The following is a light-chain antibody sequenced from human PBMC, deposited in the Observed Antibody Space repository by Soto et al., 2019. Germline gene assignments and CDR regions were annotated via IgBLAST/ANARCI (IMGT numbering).Light chain of an antibody. CDR2: DVS. CDR1: SSDVGGYNY. V-gene: IGLV2-11*01. CDR3: CSYAGSYTSV. Sequence: QSALTQPRSVSGSPGQSVTISCTGTSSDVGGYNYVSWYQQHPGKAPKLMIYDVSKRPSGVPDRFSGSKSVNTASLTISGLQAEDEADYYFCSYAGSYTSVFGGGTKLTVL. J-gene: IGLJ3*02.